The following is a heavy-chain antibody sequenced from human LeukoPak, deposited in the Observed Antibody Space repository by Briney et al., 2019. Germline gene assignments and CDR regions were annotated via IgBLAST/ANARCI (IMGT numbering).Heavy chain of an antibody. CDR3: ARGGPWLLGYYFDY. CDR2: ISYDGSNK. V-gene: IGHV3-30-3*01. CDR1: GFTFSSYA. J-gene: IGHJ4*02. Sequence: PGRSLRLSCAASGFTFSSYAMHWVRQAPGKGLEWVAVISYDGSNKYYADSVKGRFTISRDNSKNTLYLQMNSLRAEDTAVYYCARGGPWLLGYYFDYWGQGTLVTVSS. D-gene: IGHD2-21*02.